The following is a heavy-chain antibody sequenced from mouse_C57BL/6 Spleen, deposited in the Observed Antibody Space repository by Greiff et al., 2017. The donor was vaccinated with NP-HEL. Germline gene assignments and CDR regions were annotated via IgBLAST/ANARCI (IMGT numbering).Heavy chain of an antibody. Sequence: EVHLVESEGGLVQPGSSMKLSCTASGFTFSDYYMAWVRQVPEKGLEWVANINYDGSSTYYLDSLKSRFIISRDNAKNILYLQMSSLKSEDTATYYCARDSNHGGDFDYWGQGTTLTVSS. CDR2: INYDGSST. CDR3: ARDSNHGGDFDY. J-gene: IGHJ2*01. V-gene: IGHV5-16*01. CDR1: GFTFSDYY. D-gene: IGHD2-5*01.